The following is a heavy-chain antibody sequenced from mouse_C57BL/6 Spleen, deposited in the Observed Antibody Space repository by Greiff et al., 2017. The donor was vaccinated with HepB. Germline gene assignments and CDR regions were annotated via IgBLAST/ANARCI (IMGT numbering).Heavy chain of an antibody. CDR2: ISDGGSYT. D-gene: IGHD2-4*01. V-gene: IGHV5-4*01. J-gene: IGHJ3*01. CDR1: GFTFSSYA. CDR3: ARDEGIYYDYDWFAY. Sequence: EVHLVESGGGLVKPGGSLKLSCAASGFTFSSYAMSWVRQTPEKRLEWVATISDGGSYTYYPDNVKGRFTISRDNAKNNLYLQMSHLKSEDTAMYYCARDEGIYYDYDWFAYWGQGTLVTVSA.